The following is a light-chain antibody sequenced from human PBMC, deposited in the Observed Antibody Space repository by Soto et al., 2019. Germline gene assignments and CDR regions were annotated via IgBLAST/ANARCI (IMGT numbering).Light chain of an antibody. J-gene: IGLJ2*01. V-gene: IGLV6-57*02. CDR1: SGSIASNY. CDR3: QSYDSSNQGVV. Sequence: NFMLTQLHSVSESPGKTVTISCTGSSGSIASNYVQWYQQRPGSAPTTVIYEDNQRPSGVPDRFSGSIDSSSNSASLTISGLKTEDEADYYCQSYDSSNQGVVFGGGTKLTVL. CDR2: EDN.